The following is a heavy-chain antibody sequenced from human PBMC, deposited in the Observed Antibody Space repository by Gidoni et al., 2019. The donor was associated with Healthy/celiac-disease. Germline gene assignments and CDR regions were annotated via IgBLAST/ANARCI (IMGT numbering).Heavy chain of an antibody. J-gene: IGHJ6*02. CDR1: GGTFSSYP. CDR2: IIPIFGTA. CDR3: ARDKYSSPFPMERYYYGMDV. D-gene: IGHD6-6*01. V-gene: IGHV1-69*01. Sequence: HVQLVQSGAEVNNPGSSVKVSFKASGGTFSSYPLSWVRQAPGQGLEWMGGIIPIFGTANYAQKFQGRVTITADESTSTAYMELSSLRSEDTAVYYCARDKYSSPFPMERYYYGMDVWGQGTTVTVSS.